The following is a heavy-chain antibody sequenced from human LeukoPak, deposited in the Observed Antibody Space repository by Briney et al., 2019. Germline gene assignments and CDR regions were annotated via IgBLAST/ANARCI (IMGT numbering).Heavy chain of an antibody. CDR2: INHSGST. CDR1: GGSFSRYY. J-gene: IGHJ4*02. Sequence: SETLSLTCAGYGGSFSRYYWSWIRQPPGKGPEWMGEINHSGSTNYNPSLKSRVTISLATSKNQFSLKLSSVTAADTAVYYCARARYCSSTSCYGTFDYWGQGTLVTVSS. V-gene: IGHV4-34*01. CDR3: ARARYCSSTSCYGTFDY. D-gene: IGHD2-2*01.